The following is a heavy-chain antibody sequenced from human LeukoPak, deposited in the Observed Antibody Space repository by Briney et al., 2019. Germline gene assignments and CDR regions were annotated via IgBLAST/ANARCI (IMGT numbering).Heavy chain of an antibody. V-gene: IGHV4-59*12. CDR3: ARGPFNDANWFDP. Sequence: SETLSLTCTVSGGSISNYFWSWIRQPPGKGLEWIGFITYSGSTNYNPSLKSRVTISVDTSKNQFSLKLSSVTAADTAVYYCARGPFNDANWFDPWGQGTLVTVSS. J-gene: IGHJ5*02. D-gene: IGHD2-8*01. CDR1: GGSISNYF. CDR2: ITYSGST.